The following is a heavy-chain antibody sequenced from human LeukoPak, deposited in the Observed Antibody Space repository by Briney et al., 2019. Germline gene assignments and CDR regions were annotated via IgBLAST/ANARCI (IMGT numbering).Heavy chain of an antibody. Sequence: GGSLTLSCAASGFTFSSYGMHWVRQAPGKGLEWVAIISFDGGNKYYAHSVKGRFTISRDNSKNTLYLQMNSLRGDDTAVYYCAKESDYGPDYWGQGTLVTVS. CDR3: AKESDYGPDY. J-gene: IGHJ4*02. V-gene: IGHV3-30*18. D-gene: IGHD4-17*01. CDR2: ISFDGGNK. CDR1: GFTFSSYG.